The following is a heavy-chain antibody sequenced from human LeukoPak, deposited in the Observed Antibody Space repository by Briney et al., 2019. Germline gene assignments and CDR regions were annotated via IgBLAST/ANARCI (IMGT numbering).Heavy chain of an antibody. CDR1: GYSFTSCH. Sequence: ASVKVSCKASGYSFTSCHMHWVRQAPGQGLEWMGIFNPTAGSTSYAQKFQGRLTVTRDTSTSTVHMELSSLTSDDTAVYYCARGHSLAVAGRQNWFDPWGQGTLVTVSS. CDR2: FNPTAGST. J-gene: IGHJ5*02. V-gene: IGHV1-46*01. D-gene: IGHD6-19*01. CDR3: ARGHSLAVAGRQNWFDP.